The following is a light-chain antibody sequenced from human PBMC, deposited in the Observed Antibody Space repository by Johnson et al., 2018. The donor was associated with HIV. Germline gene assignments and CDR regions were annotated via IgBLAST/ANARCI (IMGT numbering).Light chain of an antibody. V-gene: IGLV1-51*02. CDR3: GTWGSSLSAPYG. J-gene: IGLJ1*01. CDR2: ENN. Sequence: QSVLTQPPSVSAAPGQKVTISCSGSSSNIGNNYVSWYQQLTGTAPKLLLYENNKRTSGIPDRFSGSKSGTSATLGITGLQTGDEADYYLGTWGSSLSAPYGFGTGTKVTVL. CDR1: SSNIGNNY.